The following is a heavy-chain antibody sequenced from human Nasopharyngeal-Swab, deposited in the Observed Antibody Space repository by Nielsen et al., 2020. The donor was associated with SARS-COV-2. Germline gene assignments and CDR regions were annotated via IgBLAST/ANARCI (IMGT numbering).Heavy chain of an antibody. V-gene: IGHV4-59*11. J-gene: IGHJ5*02. CDR1: GVSITSQY. Sequence: GSLRLSCTVSGVSITSQYWSWIRQPPGKGLERIGYISHNSGTSYNPSLKSRVTMFMDTSKNQFSLRLTSVTAADTAVYYCAKEGATGWFDPCGQGTLVTVSS. CDR3: AKEGATGWFDP. CDR2: ISHNSGT.